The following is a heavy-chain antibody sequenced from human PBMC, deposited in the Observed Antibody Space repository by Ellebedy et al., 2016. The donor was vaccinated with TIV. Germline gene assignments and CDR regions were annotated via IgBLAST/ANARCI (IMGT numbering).Heavy chain of an antibody. D-gene: IGHD2-15*01. CDR1: GGSISGYY. J-gene: IGHJ4*02. CDR3: ARHGGYLGYCSSGICYWGLDY. V-gene: IGHV4-59*08. CDR2: IYYSGST. Sequence: SETLSLXCTVSGGSISGYYWSWIRQPPGKELEWIGYIYYSGSTNYNPSLKSRVTISVDTSKNQFSLKLSSVTAADTAVYYCARHGGYLGYCSSGICYWGLDYWGQGTLVTVSS.